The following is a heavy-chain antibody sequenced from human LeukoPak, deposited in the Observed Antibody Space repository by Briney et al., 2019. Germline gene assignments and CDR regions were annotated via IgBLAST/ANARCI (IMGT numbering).Heavy chain of an antibody. Sequence: PSETLSLTCTVSGYSISSGYYWGWIRQPPGKGLEWIGSIYHSGSTYYNPSLKSRVTISVDTSKNQFSLKLSSVTAADTAVYYCARATAGTTLFEGIDYWGQGTLVTVSS. CDR2: IYHSGST. V-gene: IGHV4-38-2*02. CDR1: GYSISSGYY. CDR3: ARATAGTTLFEGIDY. D-gene: IGHD1-1*01. J-gene: IGHJ4*02.